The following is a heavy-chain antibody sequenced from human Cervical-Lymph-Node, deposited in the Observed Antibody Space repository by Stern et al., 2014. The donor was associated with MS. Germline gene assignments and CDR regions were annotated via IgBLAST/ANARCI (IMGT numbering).Heavy chain of an antibody. J-gene: IGHJ4*02. Sequence: QVKLQESGPGLVKPSETLSLTCNVSGGSMPDYYWRWIRQPPGKGLEWIGYVYHTGSTSYNPSLKSRVPIAIDTSKNQFALRVNSMTAADTAVYYCARGGRMASMFFWGQGTLVTVSS. V-gene: IGHV4-59*01. CDR1: GGSMPDYY. CDR3: ARGGRMASMFF. CDR2: VYHTGST. D-gene: IGHD5-24*01.